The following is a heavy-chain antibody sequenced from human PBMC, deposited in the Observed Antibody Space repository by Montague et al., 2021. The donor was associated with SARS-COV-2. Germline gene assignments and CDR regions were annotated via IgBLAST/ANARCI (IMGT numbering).Heavy chain of an antibody. V-gene: IGHV3-74*01. CDR1: GFTFSSYW. Sequence: SLRLSCAASGFTFSSYWVHWVRQAPGKGLVWVSRINSDGSSTSYADSVKSRFTISRDNAKNTLYLQMNSLRAEDTAVYYCARDRFWGVVPFDPWGQGTLVTVSS. D-gene: IGHD3-3*01. CDR2: INSDGSST. CDR3: ARDRFWGVVPFDP. J-gene: IGHJ5*02.